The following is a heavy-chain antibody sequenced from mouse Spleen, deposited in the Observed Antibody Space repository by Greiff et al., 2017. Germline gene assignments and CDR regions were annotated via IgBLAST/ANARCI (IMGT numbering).Heavy chain of an antibody. CDR2: INYDGSST. J-gene: IGHJ3*01. CDR3: ARDDYDCGFAY. Sequence: EVKLMESEGGLVQPGSSMKLSCTASGFTFSDYYMAWVRQVPEKGLEWVANINYDGSSTYYLDSLKSRFIISRDNAKNILYLQMSSLKSEDTATYYCARDDYDCGFAYWGQGTLVTVSA. V-gene: IGHV5-16*01. D-gene: IGHD2-4*01. CDR1: GFTFSDYY.